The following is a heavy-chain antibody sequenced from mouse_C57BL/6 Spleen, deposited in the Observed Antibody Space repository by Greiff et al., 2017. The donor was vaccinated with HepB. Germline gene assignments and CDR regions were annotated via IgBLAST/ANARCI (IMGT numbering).Heavy chain of an antibody. J-gene: IGHJ3*01. CDR2: IDPSDSET. CDR3: ARSGYYGSSFAY. Sequence: QVQLQQPGAELVRPGSSVKLSCKASGYTFTSYWMHWVKPRPIQGLEWIGNIDPSDSETHYNQKFKDKATLTVDKSSSTAYMQLSSLTSEDSAVYYCARSGYYGSSFAYWGQGTLVTVSA. V-gene: IGHV1-52*01. D-gene: IGHD1-1*01. CDR1: GYTFTSYW.